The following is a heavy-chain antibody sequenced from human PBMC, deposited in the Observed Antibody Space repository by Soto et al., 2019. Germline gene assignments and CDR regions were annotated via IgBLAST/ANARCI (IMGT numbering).Heavy chain of an antibody. D-gene: IGHD2-2*01. CDR2: IIPIFGTA. CDR3: ARDWIYCSSTSCQGYYFDY. J-gene: IGHJ4*02. Sequence: GPSVKVSCKASGGTFSSYAISWVRQAPGQGLEWMGGIIPIFGTANYAQKFQGRVTITADESTSTAYMELSSLRSEDTAVYYCARDWIYCSSTSCQGYYFDYWGQGTLVTVSS. V-gene: IGHV1-69*13. CDR1: GGTFSSYA.